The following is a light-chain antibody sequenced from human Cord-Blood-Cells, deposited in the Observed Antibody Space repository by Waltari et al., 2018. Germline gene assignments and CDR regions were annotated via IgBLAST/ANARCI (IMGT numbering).Light chain of an antibody. Sequence: SYVLTQPPSVSVAPGKPARITCGGNKLGSKRVHWYQQKPGQAPVLVIYYDSDRPSGIPERFSGSNSGNTATLTISRVEAGDEADYYCQVWDSSSDHYVFGTGTKVTVL. J-gene: IGLJ1*01. CDR3: QVWDSSSDHYV. V-gene: IGLV3-21*04. CDR1: KLGSKR. CDR2: YDS.